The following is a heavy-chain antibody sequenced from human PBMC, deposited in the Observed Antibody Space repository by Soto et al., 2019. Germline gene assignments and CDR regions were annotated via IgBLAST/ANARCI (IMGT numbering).Heavy chain of an antibody. J-gene: IGHJ6*03. D-gene: IGHD4-17*01. Sequence: RGSLRLSCAASGFTFSNYWMSWVRQAPGRGLEWVANIKQDGSEKSYVDSVKGRFTISRDNAKNSLYLHMNGLRVEDTAVYYCARHGDYVSMDVWGKGTTVTVSS. CDR3: ARHGDYVSMDV. CDR1: GFTFSNYW. CDR2: IKQDGSEK. V-gene: IGHV3-7*01.